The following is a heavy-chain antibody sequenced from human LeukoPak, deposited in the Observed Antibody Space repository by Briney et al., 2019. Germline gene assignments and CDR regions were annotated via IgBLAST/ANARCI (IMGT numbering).Heavy chain of an antibody. V-gene: IGHV6-1*01. CDR1: GDSVSSNSAA. CDR2: TYYRSKWYN. D-gene: IGHD1-26*01. Sequence: SQTLSLTCAISGDSVSSNSAAWNWIRQSPSRGLEWLGRTYYRSKWYNDYAVSVKSRITINPDTSKNQFSLKLNSVTPEDTAVYYCARDPSHGWEPPVRAFDIWGQGTMVTVSS. J-gene: IGHJ3*02. CDR3: ARDPSHGWEPPVRAFDI.